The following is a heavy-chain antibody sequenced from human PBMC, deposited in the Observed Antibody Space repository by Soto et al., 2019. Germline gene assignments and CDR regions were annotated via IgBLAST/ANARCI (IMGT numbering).Heavy chain of an antibody. D-gene: IGHD2-15*01. CDR2: IYYSGST. CDR1: GGSISSYY. J-gene: IGHJ3*02. V-gene: IGHV4-59*08. Sequence: PSETLSLTCTVSGGSISSYYWSWIRQPPGKGLEWIAYIYYSGSTDYNPSHRSRVTISVDMSKNQLSLKLSSVTAADTAVYYCARPSPRYCSGGSCLEFPDAFDIWGQGTMVTVSS. CDR3: ARPSPRYCSGGSCLEFPDAFDI.